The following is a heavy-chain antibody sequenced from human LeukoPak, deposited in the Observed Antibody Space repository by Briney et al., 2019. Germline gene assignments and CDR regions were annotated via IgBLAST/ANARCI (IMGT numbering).Heavy chain of an antibody. V-gene: IGHV3-21*04. CDR1: GFTFSSYS. CDR3: VRDFSTVTTAYLHH. J-gene: IGHJ1*01. Sequence: GGSLRLSCAASGFTFSSYSMNWVRQAPGKGLGWVSSISSSSRHIYYADSVKGRFTIFRDDAKNSLFLQMDNLRVEDTAMYYCVRDFSTVTTAYLHHWGQGTLLTVSS. CDR2: ISSSSRHI. D-gene: IGHD4-17*01.